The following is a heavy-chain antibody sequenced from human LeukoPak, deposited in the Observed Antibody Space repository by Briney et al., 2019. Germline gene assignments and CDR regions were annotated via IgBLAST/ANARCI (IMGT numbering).Heavy chain of an antibody. V-gene: IGHV4-59*01. CDR2: IYYSGST. CDR3: ASEDFDY. CDR1: GVSISSYY. Sequence: SETLSLTCTVSGVSISSYYWSWIRQPPGKGLEWIGYIYYSGSTNYNPSLKSRVTISVDTSKNQFSLKLSSVTAADTAVYYCASEDFDYWGQGTLVTVSS. J-gene: IGHJ4*02.